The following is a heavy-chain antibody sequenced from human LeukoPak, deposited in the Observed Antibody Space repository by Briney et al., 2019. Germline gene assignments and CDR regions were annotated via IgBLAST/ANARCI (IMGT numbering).Heavy chain of an antibody. CDR1: EYSFTSYW. Sequence: GESLEISCKESEYSFTSYWIAWVRQMPGKGLEWMGIIYPGDSDTRYSPSFQGQVTISVDKSISTAYLQWSSLKASDTAMYYCAKYRNDHFDYWGQGILVTVSS. V-gene: IGHV5-51*01. CDR2: IYPGDSDT. J-gene: IGHJ4*02. CDR3: AKYRNDHFDY. D-gene: IGHD1-1*01.